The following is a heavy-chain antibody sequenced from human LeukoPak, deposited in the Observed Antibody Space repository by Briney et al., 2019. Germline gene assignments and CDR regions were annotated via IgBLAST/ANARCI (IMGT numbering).Heavy chain of an antibody. V-gene: IGHV1-18*01. CDR2: ISAYNGNT. J-gene: IGHJ5*02. Sequence: SVKVSCKASGYTFTSYGISWVRQAPGQGPEWMGWISAYNGNTNYAQKLQGRVTMTTDTSTSTAYMELRSLRSDDTAVYYCAREYSSSGGDWFDPWGQGTLVTVSS. CDR3: AREYSSSGGDWFDP. D-gene: IGHD6-13*01. CDR1: GYTFTSYG.